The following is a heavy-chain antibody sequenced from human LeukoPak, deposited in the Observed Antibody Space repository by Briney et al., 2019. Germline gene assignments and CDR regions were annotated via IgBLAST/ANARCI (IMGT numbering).Heavy chain of an antibody. D-gene: IGHD3-10*01. CDR3: ARDVMARAPYYFDY. CDR1: GFTFSSYS. V-gene: IGHV3-21*01. Sequence: GGSLRLSCAASGFTFSSYSMNWVRQAPGKGLEWVSSISSSSSYIYYADSVKGRFTISRDNAKNSLYLQMNSLRAEDTAVYYCARDVMARAPYYFDYWGQGTLVTVSS. J-gene: IGHJ4*02. CDR2: ISSSSSYI.